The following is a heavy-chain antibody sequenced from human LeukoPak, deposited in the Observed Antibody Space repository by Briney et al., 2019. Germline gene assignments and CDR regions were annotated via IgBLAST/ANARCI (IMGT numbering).Heavy chain of an antibody. CDR1: GGSISSYY. CDR3: AKGRYSGYDAFDI. D-gene: IGHD5-12*01. J-gene: IGHJ3*02. Sequence: ASETLSLTCTVSGGSISSYYWSWIRQPPGKGLEWIGYIYYSGSTNYNPSLKSRVTISVDTSKNQFSLKLSSVTAADTAVYYCAKGRYSGYDAFDIRGQGTMVTVSS. V-gene: IGHV4-59*08. CDR2: IYYSGST.